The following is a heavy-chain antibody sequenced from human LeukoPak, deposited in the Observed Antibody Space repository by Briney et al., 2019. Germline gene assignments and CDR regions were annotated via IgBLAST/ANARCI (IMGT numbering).Heavy chain of an antibody. D-gene: IGHD1-1*01. CDR3: ARDRWKAFDC. Sequence: PGGSLRLSCAASGFTFSIYWMSWVRQAPGKGLEWVANIKEDGSEKYYVDSVKGRFTISRDNAKNSLYLQMNRLRVEDTAVCYCARDRWKAFDCWGQGTLVTVSP. V-gene: IGHV3-7*01. CDR2: IKEDGSEK. CDR1: GFTFSIYW. J-gene: IGHJ4*02.